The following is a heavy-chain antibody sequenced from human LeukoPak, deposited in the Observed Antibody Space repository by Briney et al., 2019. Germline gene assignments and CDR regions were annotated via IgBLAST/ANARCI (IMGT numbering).Heavy chain of an antibody. D-gene: IGHD1-7*01. Sequence: GESLKISCKGSGYRFTDYWIGWVRQMPGKGLERLGTIYPGDSDTRYSPSFQGQVTISADKSINTDHLQWSSLKASDTAMYYCARGAAGTTQDYYYFGLDVWGQGTTVRVSS. CDR1: GYRFTDYW. CDR2: IYPGDSDT. J-gene: IGHJ6*02. V-gene: IGHV5-51*01. CDR3: ARGAAGTTQDYYYFGLDV.